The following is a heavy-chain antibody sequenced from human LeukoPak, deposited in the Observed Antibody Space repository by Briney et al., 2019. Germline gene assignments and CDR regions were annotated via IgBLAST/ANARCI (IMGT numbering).Heavy chain of an antibody. J-gene: IGHJ4*02. Sequence: PGGSLRLSCAASGFTFSSYAMSWVRQAPGKGLEWVSAISGSGGSTYYADSVKGRFTISRDNSKNTLYLQMNSLRAEDTAVYYCAKAKIGASIAAAGHFDYWGQGTLVTVSS. CDR3: AKAKIGASIAAAGHFDY. CDR2: ISGSGGST. D-gene: IGHD6-13*01. V-gene: IGHV3-23*01. CDR1: GFTFSSYA.